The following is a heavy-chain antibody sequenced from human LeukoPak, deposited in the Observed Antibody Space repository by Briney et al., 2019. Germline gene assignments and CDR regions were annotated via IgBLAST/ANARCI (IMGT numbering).Heavy chain of an antibody. CDR1: GGSISSRSYY. D-gene: IGHD3-22*01. V-gene: IGHV4-39*01. CDR3: ARPYDSSGYFYL. Sequence: PSETLSLTCTVSGGSISSRSYYWGWIRQPPGKGLEWIGNIFYSGSTYYNPSLESRVTISVDTSKNQFSLKLSSVTAADTAVYYCARPYDSSGYFYLWGQGTLVTVSS. CDR2: IFYSGST. J-gene: IGHJ5*02.